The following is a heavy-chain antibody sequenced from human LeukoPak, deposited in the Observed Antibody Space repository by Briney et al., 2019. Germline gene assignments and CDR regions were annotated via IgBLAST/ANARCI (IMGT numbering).Heavy chain of an antibody. CDR2: IWYDGSNK. CDR3: AKDCSSTSCFWGY. J-gene: IGHJ4*02. CDR1: GFTFSSYG. Sequence: GGSLRLSCAASGFTFSSYGMHWVRQAPGKGLEWVAVIWYDGSNKYYADSVKGRFTISRDNSKNTLYLQMNSLRAEDTAVYYCAKDCSSTSCFWGYWGQGTLVTVSS. D-gene: IGHD2-2*01. V-gene: IGHV3-33*06.